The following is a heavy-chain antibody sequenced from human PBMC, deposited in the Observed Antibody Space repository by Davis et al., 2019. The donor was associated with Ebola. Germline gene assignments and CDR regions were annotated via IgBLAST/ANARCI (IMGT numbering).Heavy chain of an antibody. CDR1: GFTFSSYS. V-gene: IGHV3-21*01. CDR2: ISSNKNYI. CDR3: ARDLALGYELELESAASDGIDI. Sequence: PGGSLRLSCAASGFTFSSYSMSWVRQAPGKGLEWVSYISSNKNYIYYSDSVKGRFTISRDNAKNSLYLQMNSLRAEDTAVYYCARDLALGYELELESAASDGIDIWGLGTTVTVSS. J-gene: IGHJ3*02. D-gene: IGHD1-7*01.